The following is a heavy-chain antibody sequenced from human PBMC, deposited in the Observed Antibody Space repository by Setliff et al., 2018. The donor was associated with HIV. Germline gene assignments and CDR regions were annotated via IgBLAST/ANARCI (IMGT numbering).Heavy chain of an antibody. Sequence: GASVKVSCKASGGTFSSYTISWMRQAPGQGLEWMGGIVPIFGTTKSAQKFQGRVTITADESTSTAYMELNGLRSEDTAVYYCARGVGYCAGDCYSTYYYDYMDVRGKGTTVTGSS. CDR1: GGTFSSYT. D-gene: IGHD2-21*02. V-gene: IGHV1-69*13. CDR2: IVPIFGTT. J-gene: IGHJ6*03. CDR3: ARGVGYCAGDCYSTYYYDYMDV.